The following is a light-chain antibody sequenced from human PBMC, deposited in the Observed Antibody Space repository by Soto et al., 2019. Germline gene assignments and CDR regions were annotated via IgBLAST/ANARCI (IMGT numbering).Light chain of an antibody. Sequence: QSVLTQPPSVSGAPGQRVTISCTGSASNLGAIYAVHWYQHLPGTAPKLLIYDNIHRPSGVPDRFSGSKSDTSASLAITGLQAEDEADYYCQSYDTTLSGLVFGGGTKLTVL. V-gene: IGLV1-40*01. J-gene: IGLJ3*02. CDR2: DNI. CDR1: ASNLGAIYA. CDR3: QSYDTTLSGLV.